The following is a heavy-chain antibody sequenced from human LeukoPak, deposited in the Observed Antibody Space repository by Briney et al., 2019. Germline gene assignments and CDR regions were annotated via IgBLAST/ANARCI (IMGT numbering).Heavy chain of an antibody. CDR3: AKDLAGSGSYSFDY. V-gene: IGHV3-23*01. CDR2: ISVSGGST. CDR1: GFTFSNYA. Sequence: PGGSLRLSCAASGFTFSNYAMNWFGQAPGRGLEWVSAISVSGGSTYYADSVKGRFTISRDNSKNTLYLQMNSLRAEDTAVYYCAKDLAGSGSYSFDYWGQGTLVTVSS. J-gene: IGHJ4*02. D-gene: IGHD1-26*01.